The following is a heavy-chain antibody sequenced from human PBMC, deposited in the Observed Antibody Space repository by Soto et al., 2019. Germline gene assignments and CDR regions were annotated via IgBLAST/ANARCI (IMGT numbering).Heavy chain of an antibody. J-gene: IGHJ4*02. CDR1: GFPLSARGVG. CDR3: AHSPWGAAPDY. Sequence: QITLKESGPTLVKPTQTLTLTCTVSGFPLSARGVGVGWIRQPPGKALEWLAIIYWNDDKRYSPSLKSRLTITKDTSKNQVVLTMTNMDPVDTAKYYCAHSPWGAAPDYWGQGTLVTVS. CDR2: IYWNDDK. D-gene: IGHD3-16*01. V-gene: IGHV2-5*01.